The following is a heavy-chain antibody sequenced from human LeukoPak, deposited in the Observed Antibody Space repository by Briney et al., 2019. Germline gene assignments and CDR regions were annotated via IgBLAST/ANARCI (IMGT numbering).Heavy chain of an antibody. CDR2: ISYSGSI. V-gene: IGHV4-39*01. Sequence: PSETLSLICTVSGGSISISTYFWAWIRQPPGKGLEWIGSISYSGSIYYNPSLKSRVTISLDTSKNQFSLRLNSVTAADSAVYYCARHPRAGATDYWGQGALVTVSS. D-gene: IGHD4/OR15-4a*01. J-gene: IGHJ4*02. CDR3: ARHPRAGATDY. CDR1: GGSISISTYF.